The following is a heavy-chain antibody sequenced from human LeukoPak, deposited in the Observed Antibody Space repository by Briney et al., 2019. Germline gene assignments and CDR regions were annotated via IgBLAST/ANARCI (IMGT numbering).Heavy chain of an antibody. D-gene: IGHD1-7*01. J-gene: IGHJ4*02. CDR2: ITGGHGVT. V-gene: IGHV3-23*01. CDR3: ARDQSTTALSEY. Sequence: PGRSLRLSCAASGFTFSAYTLTWVRQAPGKRPEWLSAITGGHGVTYYADSVRGRFTISRDNSRNTLYLQMTGLTAEDTAVYYCARDQSTTALSEYWGQGTLVAVSS. CDR1: GFTFSAYT.